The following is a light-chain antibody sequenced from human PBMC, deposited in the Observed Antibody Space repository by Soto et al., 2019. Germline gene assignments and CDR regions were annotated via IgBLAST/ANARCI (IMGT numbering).Light chain of an antibody. CDR3: QQLNSYSFT. J-gene: IGKJ3*01. CDR2: AAS. CDR1: QGISSY. V-gene: IGKV1-9*01. Sequence: DIQLTQSPSFLSASVGDRVTITCRASQGISSYLAWYQQKPGKAPKLLIYAASTLQSGVPSRFSGNGSGTEFTLTISSLQPEDFATYYCQQLNSYSFTFGPGTKVDIK.